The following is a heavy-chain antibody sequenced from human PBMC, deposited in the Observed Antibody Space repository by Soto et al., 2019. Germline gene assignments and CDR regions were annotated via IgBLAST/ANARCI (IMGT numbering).Heavy chain of an antibody. D-gene: IGHD3-10*01. CDR3: ARGGYYGSGSYYNT. CDR1: GGSISSSSYY. CDR2: IYYSGST. Sequence: QLQLQESGPGLVKPSETLSLTCTVSGGSISSSSYYWGWIRQPPGKGLEWIGSIYYSGSTYYNPSLKSRVTISVDTSKNQFSLKLSSVTAADTAVYYGARGGYYGSGSYYNTWGQGTLVTVSS. J-gene: IGHJ5*02. V-gene: IGHV4-39*01.